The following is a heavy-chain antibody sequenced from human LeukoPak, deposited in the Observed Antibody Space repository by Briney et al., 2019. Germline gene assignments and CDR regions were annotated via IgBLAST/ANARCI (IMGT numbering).Heavy chain of an antibody. CDR3: ARSRAVAGTSYFDY. CDR1: GYTFTSYG. Sequence: ASVKVSCKASGYTFTSYGISWVRQAPGQGLDWMGWISAYNGNTNYAQKLQGRVTMTTDTSTSTAYMELRSLRSDDTAVYYCARSRAVAGTSYFDYWGQGTLVTVSS. V-gene: IGHV1-18*01. J-gene: IGHJ4*02. D-gene: IGHD6-19*01. CDR2: ISAYNGNT.